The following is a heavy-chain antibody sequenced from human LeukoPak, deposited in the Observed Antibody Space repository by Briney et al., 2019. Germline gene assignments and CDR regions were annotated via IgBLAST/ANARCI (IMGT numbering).Heavy chain of an antibody. CDR2: IYYSVTT. V-gene: IGHV4-59*08. J-gene: IGHJ3*02. CDR3: TRQLIEEGSTRRNAFDI. D-gene: IGHD1-14*01. CDR1: GDSVRTYY. Sequence: PSETLTLTCTVSGDSVRTYYWSWIRQSPGKGLEWLGYIYYSVTTAYNPSVKGRLLISVDTSENQISLELSSVTASDTAVYYCTRQLIEEGSTRRNAFDIWGQGAKVIVSS.